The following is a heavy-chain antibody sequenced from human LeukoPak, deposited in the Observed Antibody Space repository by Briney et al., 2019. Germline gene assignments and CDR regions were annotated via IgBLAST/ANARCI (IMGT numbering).Heavy chain of an antibody. CDR3: ARGPARHYIDY. CDR1: GYTFTSYY. J-gene: IGHJ4*02. Sequence: ASMKVSCKASGYTFTSYYMHWVRQAPGQGLEWMGIINPSGGSTSYAQKFQGRVTMTRDMSTSTVYMELSSLRSEDTAVYYCARGPARHYIDYWGQGTLVTVSS. V-gene: IGHV1-46*01. D-gene: IGHD2-2*01. CDR2: INPSGGST.